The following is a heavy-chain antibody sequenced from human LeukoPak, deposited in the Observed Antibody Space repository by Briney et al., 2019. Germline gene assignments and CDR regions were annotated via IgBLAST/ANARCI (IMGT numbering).Heavy chain of an antibody. V-gene: IGHV3-23*01. D-gene: IGHD2-8*01. Sequence: GGSLRLSCAGSGFTFSSYAMSWVRQATGKGREWVSAISDTGATIYDADSVKGRFTISRDNSRSTLYLQMNSLRAEDTALYYCAKDTSIGRYCTNGVCSPFDYWGQGTLVTVSS. CDR2: ISDTGATI. J-gene: IGHJ4*02. CDR1: GFTFSSYA. CDR3: AKDTSIGRYCTNGVCSPFDY.